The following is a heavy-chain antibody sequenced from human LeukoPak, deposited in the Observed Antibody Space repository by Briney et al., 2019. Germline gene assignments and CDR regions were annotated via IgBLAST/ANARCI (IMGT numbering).Heavy chain of an antibody. V-gene: IGHV3-23*01. Sequence: GGSLRLSCAVSGFTFSAYAMSWVRQAPGEWLEWVSAMSGSGGMTYYADSMKGRFSISRDNSKNTLHLQMNSLRAEDTAVYYCAKGAMPYYDGSGYNYFDYWGQGTPVTVSS. CDR2: MSGSGGMT. J-gene: IGHJ4*02. CDR3: AKGAMPYYDGSGYNYFDY. CDR1: GFTFSAYA. D-gene: IGHD3-22*01.